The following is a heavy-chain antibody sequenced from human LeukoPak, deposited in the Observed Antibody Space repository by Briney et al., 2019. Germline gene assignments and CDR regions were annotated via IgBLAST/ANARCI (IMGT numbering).Heavy chain of an antibody. J-gene: IGHJ4*02. V-gene: IGHV1-2*02. D-gene: IGHD3-16*02. Sequence: RASVKVSCKASGYTFTGYYMHWVRQAPGQGLEWMGWINPNSGGTNYAQKFQGRVTMTRDTSISTAYMELSRLGSDDTAVYYCARDYYDYVWGSYPIFDYWGQGTLVTVSS. CDR3: ARDYYDYVWGSYPIFDY. CDR2: INPNSGGT. CDR1: GYTFTGYY.